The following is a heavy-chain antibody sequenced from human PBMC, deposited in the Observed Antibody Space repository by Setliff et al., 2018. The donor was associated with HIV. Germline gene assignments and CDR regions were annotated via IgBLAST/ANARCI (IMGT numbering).Heavy chain of an antibody. Sequence: ASVKVSCKASGYTFTDYYMHWVQQAPGKGLERMGRVDPEDGETIYAEKFQGRVTITADTSTDTAYMELSSLRSEDTAVYYCATEDFVRSWGAFDIWGQGTMVTVSS. D-gene: IGHD6-6*01. CDR3: ATEDFVRSWGAFDI. J-gene: IGHJ3*02. CDR1: GYTFTDYY. CDR2: VDPEDGET. V-gene: IGHV1-69-2*01.